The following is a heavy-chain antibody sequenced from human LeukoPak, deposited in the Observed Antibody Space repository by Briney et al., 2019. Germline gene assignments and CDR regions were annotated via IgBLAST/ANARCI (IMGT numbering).Heavy chain of an antibody. CDR1: GFTFSSYG. J-gene: IGHJ3*02. V-gene: IGHV3-30*03. CDR2: ISYDGSNK. D-gene: IGHD2/OR15-2a*01. CDR3: ARILLEAFDI. Sequence: GGSLRLSCAASGFTFSSYGMHWVRQAPGKGLEWVAVISYDGSNKYYADSVKGRFTISRDNSKNTLYLQMNSLRAEDTAMYYCARILLEAFDIWGQGTMVTVSS.